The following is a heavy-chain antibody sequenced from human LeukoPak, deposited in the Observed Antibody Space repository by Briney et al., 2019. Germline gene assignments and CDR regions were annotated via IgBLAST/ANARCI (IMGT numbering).Heavy chain of an antibody. Sequence: PGGSLRLSCAASGFIFRNYGMHWVRQAPGKGLEWVAFLRNDESEIFYADSVKGRFTISRDNSKNTLYLQMSSLRDEDTAVYYCVKDTGRGDFWGQGIQVTVSS. J-gene: IGHJ4*02. CDR2: LRNDESEI. V-gene: IGHV3-30*02. CDR1: GFIFRNYG. CDR3: VKDTGRGDF. D-gene: IGHD1-14*01.